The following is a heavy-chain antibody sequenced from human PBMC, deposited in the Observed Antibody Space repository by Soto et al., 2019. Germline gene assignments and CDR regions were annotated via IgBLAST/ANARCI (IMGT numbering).Heavy chain of an antibody. CDR2: MNPNSGNT. D-gene: IGHD3-3*01. V-gene: IGHV1-8*01. Sequence: ASVKVSCKASGYTFTSYDINWVRQATGQGLEWMGWMNPNSGNTGYAQKFQGRVTMTRNTSISTAYMELSSLRSEDTAVYYCARAREYYDFWSGSYDYFDYWGQGTLVTVSS. CDR3: ARAREYYDFWSGSYDYFDY. J-gene: IGHJ4*02. CDR1: GYTFTSYD.